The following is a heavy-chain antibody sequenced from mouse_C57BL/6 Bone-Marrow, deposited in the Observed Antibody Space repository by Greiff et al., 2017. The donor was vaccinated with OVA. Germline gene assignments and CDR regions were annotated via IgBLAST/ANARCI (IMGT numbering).Heavy chain of an antibody. Sequence: QVQLQQPGAELVKPGASVKLSCKASGYTFTSYWMQWVKQRPGQGLEWIGEIDPSDSYTNYNQKFKGKATLTVDTSSSTAYMQLSSLTSEDSAVYYCAREELYGRFAYWGQGTLVTVSA. D-gene: IGHD1-1*01. V-gene: IGHV1-50*01. J-gene: IGHJ3*01. CDR3: AREELYGRFAY. CDR1: GYTFTSYW. CDR2: IDPSDSYT.